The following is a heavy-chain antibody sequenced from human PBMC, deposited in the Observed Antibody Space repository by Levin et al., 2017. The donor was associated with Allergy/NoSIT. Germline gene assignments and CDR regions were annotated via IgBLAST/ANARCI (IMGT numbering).Heavy chain of an antibody. CDR3: ARKDTAMVSSYYYYYGMDV. D-gene: IGHD5-18*01. J-gene: IGHJ6*02. CDR2: IKQDGSEK. CDR1: GFTFSSYW. V-gene: IGHV3-7*04. Sequence: GGSLRLSCAASGFTFSSYWMSWVRQAPGKGLEWVANIKQDGSEKYYVDSVKGRFTISRDNAKNSLYLQMNSLRAEDTAVYYCARKDTAMVSSYYYYYGMDVWGQGTTVTVSS.